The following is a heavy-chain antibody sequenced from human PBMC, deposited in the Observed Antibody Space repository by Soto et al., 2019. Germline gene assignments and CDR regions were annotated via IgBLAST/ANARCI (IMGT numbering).Heavy chain of an antibody. D-gene: IGHD2-8*01. Sequence: GASVKVSCKASGYTFSNHDINWVRQATGQGLEWMGWMSPNSGRTGYAQKFQGRVTMTRNTSSSTAYMELSSLRSDDTAVYYCARGKRYTNDYWGGGSLVLDSS. J-gene: IGHJ4*02. CDR3: ARGKRYTNDY. CDR2: MSPNSGRT. CDR1: GYTFSNHD. V-gene: IGHV1-8*01.